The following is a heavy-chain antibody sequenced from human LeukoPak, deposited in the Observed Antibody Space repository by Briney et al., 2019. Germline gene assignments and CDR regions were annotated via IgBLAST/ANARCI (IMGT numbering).Heavy chain of an antibody. Sequence: GGSLRLSCAASGFTFSSYGMHWVRQAPGKGLEWVAVISYDGSNKYYADSGKGRFTISRDNSKNTLYLQMNSLRTEDTAVYYCAKAEFGDYPFDYWGQGTLVTVSS. CDR1: GFTFSSYG. D-gene: IGHD4-17*01. CDR3: AKAEFGDYPFDY. J-gene: IGHJ4*02. V-gene: IGHV3-30*18. CDR2: ISYDGSNK.